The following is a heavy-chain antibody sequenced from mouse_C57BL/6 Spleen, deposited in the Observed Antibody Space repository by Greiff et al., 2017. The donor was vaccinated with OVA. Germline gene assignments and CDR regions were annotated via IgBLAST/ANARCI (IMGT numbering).Heavy chain of an antibody. Sequence: VQLVESGPGLVAPSQSLSITCTVSGFSLTSYAISWVRQPPGKGLEWLGVIWTGGGTNYNSALKSRLSISKDNSKSQVFLKMNSLQTDDTARYYCARNGGDYDDYAMDYWGQGTSVTVSS. J-gene: IGHJ4*01. V-gene: IGHV2-9-1*01. D-gene: IGHD2-4*01. CDR1: GFSLTSYA. CDR3: ARNGGDYDDYAMDY. CDR2: IWTGGGT.